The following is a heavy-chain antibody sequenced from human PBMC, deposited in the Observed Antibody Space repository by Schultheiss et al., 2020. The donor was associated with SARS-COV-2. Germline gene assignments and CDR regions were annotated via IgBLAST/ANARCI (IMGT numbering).Heavy chain of an antibody. Sequence: GGSLRLSCAASGFTFGSYSMNWVRQAPGKGLEWVAVISYDGSNKYYADSVKGRFTISRDNSKNTLYLQMNSLRAEDTAVYYCARDPLDYYDSLGAFDIWGQGTMVTVSS. D-gene: IGHD3-22*01. CDR1: GFTFGSYS. CDR2: ISYDGSNK. J-gene: IGHJ3*02. CDR3: ARDPLDYYDSLGAFDI. V-gene: IGHV3-30*03.